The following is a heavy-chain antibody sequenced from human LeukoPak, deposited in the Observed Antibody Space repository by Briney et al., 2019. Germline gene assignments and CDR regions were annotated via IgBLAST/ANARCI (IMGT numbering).Heavy chain of an antibody. CDR2: IYYSGST. CDR3: ARGTYSSSYFDY. V-gene: IGHV4-31*03. CDR1: GGSISSGGYY. J-gene: IGHJ4*02. D-gene: IGHD6-6*01. Sequence: PQTLSLTCTVSGGSISSGGYYWSWIRQHPGKGLEWIGYIYYSGSTYYNPSLKSRVTISVDTSKNQFSLKLSSVTAADTAVYYCARGTYSSSYFDYWGQGTLVTVSS.